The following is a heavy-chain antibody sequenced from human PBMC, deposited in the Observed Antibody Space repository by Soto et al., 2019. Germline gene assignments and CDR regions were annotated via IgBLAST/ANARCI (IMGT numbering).Heavy chain of an antibody. Sequence: SGPTLVNPTQTLTLTCTFSGFSLSTSGMCVSWIRQPPGKALEWLARIDWDDDKYYSTSLKTRLTISKDTSKNQVVLTMTNMDPVDTATYYCARTLQWLQGYYYGMDVWGQGTTVTVSS. CDR1: GFSLSTSGMC. CDR2: IDWDDDK. CDR3: ARTLQWLQGYYYGMDV. D-gene: IGHD5-12*01. J-gene: IGHJ6*02. V-gene: IGHV2-70*11.